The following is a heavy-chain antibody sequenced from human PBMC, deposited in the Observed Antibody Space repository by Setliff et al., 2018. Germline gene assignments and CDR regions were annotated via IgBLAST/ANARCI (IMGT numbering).Heavy chain of an antibody. Sequence: GGSLRLSCVVSGLTVSNDFMGWVRQAPGKGLEWVSVIYNIGETRYADPVKGRFTISRDKSKNTLYLHLSSLRVEDTATYYCARDRGGTNPWFDFWGQGTQVTVSS. J-gene: IGHJ5*01. V-gene: IGHV3-53*01. D-gene: IGHD3-10*01. CDR1: GLTVSNDF. CDR2: IYNIGET. CDR3: ARDRGGTNPWFDF.